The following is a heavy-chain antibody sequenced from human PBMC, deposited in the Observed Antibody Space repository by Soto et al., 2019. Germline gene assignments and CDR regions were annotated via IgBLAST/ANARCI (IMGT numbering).Heavy chain of an antibody. V-gene: IGHV6-1*01. CDR1: GDSVSRISTA. D-gene: IGHD3-3*01. Sequence: QVQLQQSGPGLVKPSQTLSLTCAISGDSVSRISTAWYWIRQSPSRGLEWLGRTYYRSKWYNNYAVSVESRITINPDTSKNQFSLQLNSVTPEDTAVYYCASGRWSGFDIWGQGTMVTVSS. CDR2: TYYRSKWYN. CDR3: ASGRWSGFDI. J-gene: IGHJ3*02.